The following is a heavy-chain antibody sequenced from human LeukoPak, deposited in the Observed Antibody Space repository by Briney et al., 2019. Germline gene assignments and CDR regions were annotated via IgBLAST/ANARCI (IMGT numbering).Heavy chain of an antibody. Sequence: AGGSLRLSCAASEFTFRNYSMTWIRQAPGIGLEWVSTISGSGRNTYYADSVKGRFTISRDNSKNTVYLQMNSLRADDTAVYYCAKGDYDDSSGCFYAWGQGTLVTVSS. V-gene: IGHV3-23*01. CDR3: AKGDYDDSSGCFYA. CDR2: ISGSGRNT. J-gene: IGHJ5*02. CDR1: EFTFRNYS. D-gene: IGHD3-22*01.